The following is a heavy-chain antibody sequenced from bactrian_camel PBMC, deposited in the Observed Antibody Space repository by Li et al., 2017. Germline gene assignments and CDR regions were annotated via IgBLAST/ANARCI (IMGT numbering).Heavy chain of an antibody. CDR3: VRHGGYGTRVTVLLPSY. V-gene: IGHV3S26*01. J-gene: IGHJ4*01. Sequence: HVQLVESGGGSVQVGGSRRLSCAAPTYIVNSKCLGWFRQAPGKERERVTVIDAGSGGTGRYADSVKGRFTISRDNTKNTVSLQMNSLQPDDTAVYYCVRHGGYGTRVTVLLPSYWGPGTQVTVSS. D-gene: IGHD6*01. CDR2: IDAGSGGTG. CDR1: TYIVNSKC.